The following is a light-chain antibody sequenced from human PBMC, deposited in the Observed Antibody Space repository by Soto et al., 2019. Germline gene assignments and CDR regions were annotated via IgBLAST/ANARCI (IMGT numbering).Light chain of an antibody. V-gene: IGKV3-15*01. CDR3: QQYNNWPTWT. Sequence: ENVLTQSPGTLSLSPGERATLSCRASQSVSSNLAWYQQKPGQAPRLLIYGASTRATGIPARFSGSGSGTEFTLTISSLQSEDFAVYYCQQYNNWPTWTFGQGTKVDIK. CDR1: QSVSSN. CDR2: GAS. J-gene: IGKJ1*01.